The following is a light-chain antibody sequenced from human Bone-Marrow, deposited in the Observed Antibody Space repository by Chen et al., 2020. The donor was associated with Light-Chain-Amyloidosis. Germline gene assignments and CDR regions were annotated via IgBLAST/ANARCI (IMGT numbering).Light chain of an antibody. CDR1: SGSVSNNFY. CDR2: NTE. Sequence: QTVVTQEPSFSVSPGGTVTLTCGLPSGSVSNNFYPSWYQQTPGQSPRTLIYNTENLSFGVPDRFSGSILGNKAALTITGAQADDESDYYCVLYVGKGIWVFGGGTKVTVL. CDR3: VLYVGKGIWV. V-gene: IGLV8-61*01. J-gene: IGLJ3*02.